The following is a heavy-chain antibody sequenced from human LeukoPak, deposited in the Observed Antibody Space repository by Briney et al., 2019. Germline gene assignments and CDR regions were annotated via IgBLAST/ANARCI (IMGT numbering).Heavy chain of an antibody. CDR1: GGSFSGYY. D-gene: IGHD1/OR15-1a*01. Sequence: KLSETLSLTCAVYGGSFSGYYWSWIRQPPGKGLEWIGEINHSGSTNYNPSLKSRVTISVDTSKNQFSLKLSSVTAADTAVYYCARNKHRNWFDPWGQGTLVTVSS. V-gene: IGHV4-34*01. J-gene: IGHJ5*02. CDR3: ARNKHRNWFDP. CDR2: INHSGST.